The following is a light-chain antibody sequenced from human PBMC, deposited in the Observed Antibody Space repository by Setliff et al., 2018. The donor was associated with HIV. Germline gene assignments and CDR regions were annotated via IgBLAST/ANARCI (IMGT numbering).Light chain of an antibody. J-gene: IGLJ1*01. CDR3: CSYAASQTSYV. CDR2: DVT. Sequence: QSALTQPRSVSGSPGQSVTISCTGTSSDVGGYDYVSWFQQPPGKAPLLIIYDVTKRPSGVPDRFSGSRSGNTASLTISGLQADDEASYYCCSYAASQTSYVFGTGTQVTVL. V-gene: IGLV2-11*01. CDR1: SSDVGGYDY.